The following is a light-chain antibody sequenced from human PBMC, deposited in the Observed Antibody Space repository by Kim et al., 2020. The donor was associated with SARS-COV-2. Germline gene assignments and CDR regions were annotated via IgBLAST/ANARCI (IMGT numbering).Light chain of an antibody. J-gene: IGLJ2*01. CDR2: QDS. CDR1: KLGDKY. V-gene: IGLV3-1*01. CDR3: QAWDSSTVV. Sequence: VTPGQTASITCSGDKLGDKYACWYQQKPGQSPVLVIYQDSKRPSGIPERFSGSNSGNTATLSISGTQAMDEADYYCQAWDSSTVVFCGGTQLTVL.